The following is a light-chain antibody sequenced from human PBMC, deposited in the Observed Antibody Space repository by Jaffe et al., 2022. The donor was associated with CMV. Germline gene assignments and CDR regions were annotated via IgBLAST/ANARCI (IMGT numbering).Light chain of an antibody. V-gene: IGLV6-57*04. CDR2: GEN. Sequence: FMLTQPHSVSESPGKTVTISCTRSSGSIANNYVQWYQQRPGSAPTTVIYGENQRPSGVPDRFSGSIDTSSNSASLTISGLKIEDDADYYCQSYDSSDQGVVFGGGTRLTVL. CDR1: SGSIANNY. CDR3: QSYDSSDQGVV. J-gene: IGLJ2*01.